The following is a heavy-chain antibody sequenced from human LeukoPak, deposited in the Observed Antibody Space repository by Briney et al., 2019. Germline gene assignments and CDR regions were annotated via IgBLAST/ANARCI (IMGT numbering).Heavy chain of an antibody. V-gene: IGHV3-73*01. CDR3: TRRLTGTGYYYYMDV. CDR1: GFTLSGST. CDR2: IRNKANSYAT. D-gene: IGHD1/OR15-1a*01. J-gene: IGHJ6*03. Sequence: GGSLRLSCAASGFTLSGSTMHWVRRASGKGLEWLGRIRNKANSYATTYAESLRGRFTISRDDSKNTAYLQVNSLKAEDTAVYYCTRRLTGTGYYYYMDVWGKGTTVTVSS.